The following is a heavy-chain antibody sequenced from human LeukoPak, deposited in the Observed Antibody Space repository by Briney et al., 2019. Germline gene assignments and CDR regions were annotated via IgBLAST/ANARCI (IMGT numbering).Heavy chain of an antibody. CDR1: GFTFSNYD. CDR3: VGGMDS. V-gene: IGHV3-13*01. J-gene: IGHJ4*02. CDR2: IGTSGDT. Sequence: PGGSLRLSCVASGFTFSNYDMHWVRQGTSKGLEWVSAIGTSGDTYYLDSVKGRFTISRENGNNSLYLQMNDLRAGDTAVYYCVGGMDSWGQGTLVTVSS. D-gene: IGHD2-8*01.